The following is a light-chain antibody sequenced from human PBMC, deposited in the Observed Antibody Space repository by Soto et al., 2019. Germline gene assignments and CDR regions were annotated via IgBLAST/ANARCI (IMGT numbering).Light chain of an antibody. V-gene: IGLV2-23*01. CDR3: CSYAGRSSYV. CDR1: STDVGSYNL. J-gene: IGLJ1*01. Sequence: QSALTQSASVSGSPGQSITISCTGASTDVGSYNLVSWYQQHPGKAPKLMIYEGSKRPSGVSNRFSGSKSGDTASLTISGLQAEDEADYYCCSYAGRSSYVFGTGTKLTVL. CDR2: EGS.